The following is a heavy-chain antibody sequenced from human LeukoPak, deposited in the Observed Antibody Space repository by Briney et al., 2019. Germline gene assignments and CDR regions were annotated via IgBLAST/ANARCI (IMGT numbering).Heavy chain of an antibody. V-gene: IGHV3-74*01. CDR2: VNSDMSST. CDR3: ARDIAVSGNYFDY. D-gene: IGHD6-19*01. CDR1: GFTFSNYW. J-gene: IGHJ4*02. Sequence: GGSLRLSCAASGFTFSNYWMHWVRQAPGKGLVWVSRVNSDMSSTNYADSVKGRFTISRDNAKNTLYLQMNSLRAEDTAVYYCARDIAVSGNYFDYWGQGTLVTVSS.